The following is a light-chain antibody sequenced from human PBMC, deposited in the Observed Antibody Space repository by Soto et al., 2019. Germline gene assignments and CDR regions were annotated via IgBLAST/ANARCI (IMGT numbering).Light chain of an antibody. V-gene: IGLV7-46*01. CDR3: LLSYDGADV. J-gene: IGLJ1*01. CDR2: DTS. Sequence: QAVVTQEPSLTVSPGGTVTLTCGSSTGPVTSGHYPYWFQQKPGQAPRTLIFDTSDKHSWTPARFSGSLLGGKAALTLSGAQPEDEAEYYCLLSYDGADVFGSGTKLTVL. CDR1: TGPVTSGHY.